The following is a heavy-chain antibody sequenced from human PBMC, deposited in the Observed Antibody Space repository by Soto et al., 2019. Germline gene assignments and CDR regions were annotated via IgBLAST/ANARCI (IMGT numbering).Heavy chain of an antibody. CDR2: INHSGST. J-gene: IGHJ4*02. CDR1: GGSFSGYY. CDR3: ASLPGWAF. V-gene: IGHV4-34*01. Sequence: QVQLQQWGAGLLKPSETLSLTCAVYGGSFSGYYWSWIRQPPGKGLEWIGEINHSGSTNYNPSLKVRVTISGDTSKYQFSLKLSSVTAAVSAVYYCASLPGWAFWCQGTRVTVSS. D-gene: IGHD3-16*01.